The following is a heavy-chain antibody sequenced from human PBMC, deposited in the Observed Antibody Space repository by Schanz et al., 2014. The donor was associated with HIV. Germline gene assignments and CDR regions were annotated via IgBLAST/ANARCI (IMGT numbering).Heavy chain of an antibody. Sequence: DVQILESGGGLVQPGGSRRLSCAVSGLPFSTSAMSWVRQAPGKGLEWVSSIDIAGTLTYFADSVKGRFTISRDNSKNTVDLHMNSLRFEDTAFYYCAKEEVPNDYWGLGTLVTVSS. CDR1: GLPFSTSA. CDR2: IDIAGTLT. V-gene: IGHV3-23*03. CDR3: AKEEVPNDY. D-gene: IGHD3-10*01. J-gene: IGHJ4*02.